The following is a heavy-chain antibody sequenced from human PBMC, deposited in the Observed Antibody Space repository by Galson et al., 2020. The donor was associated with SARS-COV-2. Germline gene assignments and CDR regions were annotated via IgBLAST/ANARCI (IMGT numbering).Heavy chain of an antibody. D-gene: IGHD3-22*01. CDR1: GGPFSNYT. CDR2: VIPILALA. CDR3: ARAKGDYYDRSGYYTLDYAFDI. V-gene: IGHV1-69*02. J-gene: IGHJ3*02. Sequence: SVKVSCKSSGGPFSNYTISWVRQAPGQGLEWMGRVIPILALANYAPKFQGRVTITADKSTTTAYMELSSLRSDDTAVYYCARAKGDYYDRSGYYTLDYAFDICGQGTVVTVSS.